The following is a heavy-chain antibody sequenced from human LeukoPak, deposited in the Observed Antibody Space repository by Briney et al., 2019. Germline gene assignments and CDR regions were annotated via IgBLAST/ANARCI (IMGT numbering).Heavy chain of an antibody. CDR1: GFNFNTYA. Sequence: GGSLRLSYAASGFNFNTYAMSWVRQAQGKGLEWISAISGRADATYYTDSVRGRVIISRDTNTLFLQMNSLRAEDTALYYCVKDLLRNGDYLGHLDYWGQGTLVTVSS. D-gene: IGHD4-17*01. J-gene: IGHJ4*02. CDR3: VKDLLRNGDYLGHLDY. V-gene: IGHV3-23*01. CDR2: ISGRADAT.